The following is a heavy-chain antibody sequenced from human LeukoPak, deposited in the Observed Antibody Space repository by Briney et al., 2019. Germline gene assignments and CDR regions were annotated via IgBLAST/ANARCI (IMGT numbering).Heavy chain of an antibody. J-gene: IGHJ6*02. V-gene: IGHV1-18*01. D-gene: IGHD2-8*01. CDR2: ISAYNGNT. CDR3: ARVVRSDSFDYDYYYAMDV. CDR1: GYTFISYG. Sequence: ASVKVSCKASGYTFISYGISWVRQAPGQGLEWMGWISAYNGNTNYAQKLQGRVTMTTDTSTSTAYMELRSLRSDDTAVYYCARVVRSDSFDYDYYYAMDVWGQGTTVTVSS.